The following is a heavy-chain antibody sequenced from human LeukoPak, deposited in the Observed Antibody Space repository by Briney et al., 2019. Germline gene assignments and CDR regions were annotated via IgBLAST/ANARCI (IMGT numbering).Heavy chain of an antibody. J-gene: IGHJ2*01. D-gene: IGHD3-22*01. V-gene: IGHV4-34*01. CDR3: ARGPRRGYYDSSGPHGYFDL. CDR1: GGSFSGYY. CDR2: INHSGST. Sequence: SETLSLTCAVYGGSFSGYYWSWIRQPPGKGLEWIGEINHSGSTNYNPSLKSRVTISVDTSKNQFSLKLSSVTAADTAVYYCARGPRRGYYDSSGPHGYFDLWGRGTLVTVSS.